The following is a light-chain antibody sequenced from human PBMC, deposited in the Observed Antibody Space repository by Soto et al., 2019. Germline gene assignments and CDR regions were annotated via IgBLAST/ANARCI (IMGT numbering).Light chain of an antibody. Sequence: QSVLTQPPSASGTPGQTVFISCSGSSSNIGGTNYAYWYQQLPGAAPKLLMHSNNLRPSGVPERIAGSKFGTAASLAISGLRSEDEAVYYCASWDDRLGAVIFGVGTKLPVL. J-gene: IGLJ2*01. CDR1: SSNIGGTNY. CDR3: ASWDDRLGAVI. V-gene: IGLV1-47*02. CDR2: SNN.